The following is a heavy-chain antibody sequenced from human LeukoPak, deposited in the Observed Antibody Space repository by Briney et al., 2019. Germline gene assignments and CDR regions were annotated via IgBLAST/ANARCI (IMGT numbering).Heavy chain of an antibody. Sequence: SVKVSCKASGGTFSSYAISWVRQAPGQGLEWMGRIIPILGIANYAQKFQGRVTITADKSTSTAYMELRSLRSDDTAVYYCARYCSSTSCYTGNWFDPWGQGTLVTVSS. CDR2: IIPILGIA. V-gene: IGHV1-69*04. D-gene: IGHD2-2*02. CDR1: GGTFSSYA. CDR3: ARYCSSTSCYTGNWFDP. J-gene: IGHJ5*02.